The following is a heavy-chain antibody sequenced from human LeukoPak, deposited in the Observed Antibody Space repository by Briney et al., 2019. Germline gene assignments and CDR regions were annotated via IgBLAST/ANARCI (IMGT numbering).Heavy chain of an antibody. CDR1: GFTFNSYA. J-gene: IGHJ4*02. CDR3: ANRYCSSTSCLDY. V-gene: IGHV3-23*01. D-gene: IGHD2-2*01. CDR2: ISGSGGST. Sequence: GGSLRLSCAASGFTFNSYAMSWVRQAPGKGLEWVSAISGSGGSTYYADSVKGRFTISRDNSKNTLYLQMNSLRAEDTAVYYCANRYCSSTSCLDYWGQGTLVTVSS.